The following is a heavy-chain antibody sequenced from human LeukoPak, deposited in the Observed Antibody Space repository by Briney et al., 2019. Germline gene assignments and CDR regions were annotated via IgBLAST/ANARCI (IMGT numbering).Heavy chain of an antibody. D-gene: IGHD4-23*01. Sequence: VASVKVSCKASGYTFTSYGISWVRQAPGQGLEWMGWISAYNGNTNYAQKLQGRVTMTTDTSTSTAYMELRSLRSDDTAVYYCARYLDYGGNSGLDYWGQGTLVTVSS. CDR2: ISAYNGNT. CDR1: GYTFTSYG. V-gene: IGHV1-18*01. J-gene: IGHJ4*02. CDR3: ARYLDYGGNSGLDY.